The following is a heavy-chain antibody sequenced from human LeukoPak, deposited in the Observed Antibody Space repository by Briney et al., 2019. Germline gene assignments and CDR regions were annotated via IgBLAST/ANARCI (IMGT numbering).Heavy chain of an antibody. CDR2: IYYSGST. Sequence: PSETLSLTCTVSGGSISSSSYYWGWIRQPPGKGLEWIGSIYYSGSTYYNPSLKSRVTISVDTSKNQFSLKLSSVTAADTAAYYCARLQDSSGWYYFDYWGQGTLVTVSS. V-gene: IGHV4-39*01. CDR1: GGSISSSSYY. D-gene: IGHD6-19*01. CDR3: ARLQDSSGWYYFDY. J-gene: IGHJ4*02.